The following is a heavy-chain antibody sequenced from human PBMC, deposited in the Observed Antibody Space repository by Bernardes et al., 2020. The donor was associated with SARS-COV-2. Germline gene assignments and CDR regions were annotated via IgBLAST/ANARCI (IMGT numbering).Heavy chain of an antibody. J-gene: IGHJ4*02. D-gene: IGHD4-4*01. CDR1: GASIRIYY. Sequence: SETLSLTCTVSGASIRIYYWSWIRQSPGKGLEWIGSVSNSGSTNDNPSLKSRITISRDTSKNQLSLKLSSVTAADTAVYYCAREGIYRTFDYWGQGTLVTVSS. CDR3: AREGIYRTFDY. CDR2: VSNSGST. V-gene: IGHV4-59*01.